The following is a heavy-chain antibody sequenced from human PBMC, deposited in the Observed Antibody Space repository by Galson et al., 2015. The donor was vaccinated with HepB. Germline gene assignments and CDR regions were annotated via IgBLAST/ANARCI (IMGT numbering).Heavy chain of an antibody. V-gene: IGHV3-66*01. Sequence: SLRLSCAASGFTVSNNYMSWVRQAPGKGLEWVSFIYSGGSTYYADSVKGRFTISRDNSKNTLYLQMSSLRAEDTAVYYCVKGVHPQNMVRGVNEPPLKSHWGQGTLVTVSS. D-gene: IGHD3-10*01. CDR3: VKGVHPQNMVRGVNEPPLKSH. CDR2: IYSGGST. CDR1: GFTVSNNY. J-gene: IGHJ4*02.